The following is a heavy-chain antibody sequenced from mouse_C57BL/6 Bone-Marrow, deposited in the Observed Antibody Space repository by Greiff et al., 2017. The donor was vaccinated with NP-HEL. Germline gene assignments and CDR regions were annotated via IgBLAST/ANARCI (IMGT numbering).Heavy chain of an antibody. J-gene: IGHJ3*01. V-gene: IGHV5-4*01. CDR1: GFTFSSYA. D-gene: IGHD2-3*01. Sequence: EVQLQESGGGLVKPGGSLKLSCAASGFTFSSYAMSWVRQTPEKRLEWVATISDGGSYTYYPDNVKGRFTISRDNAKNNLYLQMSHLKSDDTAMYYCARDGGYFAWFAYWGQGTLVTVSA. CDR2: ISDGGSYT. CDR3: ARDGGYFAWFAY.